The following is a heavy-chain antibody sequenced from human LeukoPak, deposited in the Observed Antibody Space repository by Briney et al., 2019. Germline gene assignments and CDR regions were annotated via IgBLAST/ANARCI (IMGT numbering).Heavy chain of an antibody. CDR1: GFTFSSCS. CDR3: ARLGAIAVANNWFDP. D-gene: IGHD6-19*01. CDR2: ISSSSTYI. J-gene: IGHJ5*02. Sequence: AGGSLRLSCAASGFTFSSCSMNWVRQAPGKGLEWVSSISSSSTYIYYADSVKGRFTVSRDNAKNSLYLQMNSLRAEDTAVYYCARLGAIAVANNWFDPWGQGTLVTVSS. V-gene: IGHV3-21*01.